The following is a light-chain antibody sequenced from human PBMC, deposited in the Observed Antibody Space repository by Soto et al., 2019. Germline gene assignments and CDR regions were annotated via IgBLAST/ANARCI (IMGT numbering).Light chain of an antibody. Sequence: DMQMTQSPSSLSASVGDTVTITCRTSQSINIYLNWYQQKAGQAPKLLIFASSTLQSGVPSRFSGNGVGTNFTLTISTLQPEDFATYYCQQSYNKFPLTFGGGTKVEIK. CDR2: ASS. CDR1: QSINIY. V-gene: IGKV1-39*01. J-gene: IGKJ4*01. CDR3: QQSYNKFPLT.